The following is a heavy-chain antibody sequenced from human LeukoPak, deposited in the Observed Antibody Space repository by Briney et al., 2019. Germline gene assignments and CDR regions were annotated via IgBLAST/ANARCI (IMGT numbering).Heavy chain of an antibody. V-gene: IGHV3-7*01. CDR2: IKQDGSEK. Sequence: GGSLRLSCAASGFTFSSYWMSWVRQAPGKGLEWVANIKQDGSEKYYVDSVKGRFTISRDNAKNSLYLQMNSLRAEDTAVYYCARESRPYYGSGSYPDYWGQGTLVTVSS. J-gene: IGHJ4*02. CDR3: ARESRPYYGSGSYPDY. D-gene: IGHD3-10*01. CDR1: GFTFSSYW.